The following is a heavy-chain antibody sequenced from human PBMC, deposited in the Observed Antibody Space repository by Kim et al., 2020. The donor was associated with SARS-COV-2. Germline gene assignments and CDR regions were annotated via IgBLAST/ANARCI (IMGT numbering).Heavy chain of an antibody. CDR3: AREGGNVLRYFDWLSYYGMDV. Sequence: ASVKVSCKASGYTFTSYDINWVRQATGQGLEWMGWMNPNSGNTGYAQKFQGRVTMTRNTSISTAYMELSSLRSEDTAVYYCAREGGNVLRYFDWLSYYGMDVWGQGTTVTVSS. CDR1: GYTFTSYD. J-gene: IGHJ6*02. V-gene: IGHV1-8*01. D-gene: IGHD3-9*01. CDR2: MNPNSGNT.